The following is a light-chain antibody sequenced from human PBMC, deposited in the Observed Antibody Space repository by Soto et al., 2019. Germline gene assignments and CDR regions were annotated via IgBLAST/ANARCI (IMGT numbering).Light chain of an antibody. CDR1: QDISNY. CDR2: DAS. V-gene: IGKV1-33*01. Sequence: DIQMTQSPSSLSASVGDRVTITCQASQDISNYLNWYQQKPGKAPKLLIYDASNLATGVPSRFSGSGSGTDFTFTISSLQPEDIATYYCQQYDNLPPYTVGQGTKLEIK. J-gene: IGKJ2*01. CDR3: QQYDNLPPYT.